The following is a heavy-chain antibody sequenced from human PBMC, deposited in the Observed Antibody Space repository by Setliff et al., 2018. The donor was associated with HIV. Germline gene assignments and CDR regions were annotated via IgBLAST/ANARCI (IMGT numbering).Heavy chain of an antibody. CDR1: GVSTISSSSSYY. J-gene: IGHJ5*02. D-gene: IGHD6-19*01. Sequence: SETLSLTCIVSGVSTISSSSSYYWSWIRQPPGKGLEWIGYISHSGITYYNPSLRSRLTMSVDTSKDQFSLKLTSLTAADTAVYYCARPTSGWSGGSRFDPWGQGTLVTVSS. V-gene: IGHV4-39*01. CDR3: ARPTSGWSGGSRFDP. CDR2: ISHSGIT.